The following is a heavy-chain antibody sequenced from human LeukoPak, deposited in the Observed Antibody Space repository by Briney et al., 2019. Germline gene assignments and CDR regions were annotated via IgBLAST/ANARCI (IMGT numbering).Heavy chain of an antibody. V-gene: IGHV3-30*02. CDR2: IRYDGSNK. J-gene: IGHJ4*02. CDR1: GFTFSSYG. D-gene: IGHD1-14*01. CDR3: AKGRTRITGTTGADFDY. Sequence: GGSLRLSCAASGFTFSSYGMHWVRQAPGKGLEWVAFIRYDGSNKYYADSVKGRFTISRDNSKNTLYLQMNSLRAEDTAVYYCAKGRTRITGTTGADFDYWGQGTLVTVSS.